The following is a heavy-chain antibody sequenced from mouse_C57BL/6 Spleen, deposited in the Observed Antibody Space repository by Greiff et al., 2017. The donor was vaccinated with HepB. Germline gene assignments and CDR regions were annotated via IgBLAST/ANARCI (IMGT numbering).Heavy chain of an antibody. V-gene: IGHV14-4*01. CDR2: IDPENGDT. CDR1: GFNIKDDY. J-gene: IGHJ3*01. CDR3: TFFGNPWAY. D-gene: IGHD2-1*01. Sequence: EVQLQQSGAELVRPGASVKLSCTASGFNIKDDYMHWVKQRPEQGLEWIGWIDPENGDTEYASKFQGKATITADTSSNTAYLQLSSLTSEDTAVYYCTFFGNPWAYLGQGTLVTVSA.